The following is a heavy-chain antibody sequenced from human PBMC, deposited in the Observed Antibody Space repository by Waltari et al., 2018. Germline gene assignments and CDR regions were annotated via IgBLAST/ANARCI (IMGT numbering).Heavy chain of an antibody. Sequence: EVQLVESGGGLVQPGGSLRLSCAASGFTFSSYAMHWVRQAPGKGLEYVSAISSNGGSTYYANSVKGRFTISRDNSKNTLYLQMGSLRAEDMAVYYCARGPRPWFWSGYVDYWGQGTLVTVSS. D-gene: IGHD3-3*01. CDR1: GFTFSSYA. J-gene: IGHJ4*02. CDR2: ISSNGGST. V-gene: IGHV3-64*01. CDR3: ARGPRPWFWSGYVDY.